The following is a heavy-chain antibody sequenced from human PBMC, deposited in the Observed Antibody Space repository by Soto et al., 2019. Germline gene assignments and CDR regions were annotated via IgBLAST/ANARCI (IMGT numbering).Heavy chain of an antibody. Sequence: ASVKVSCKASGYTFTSYGISWVRQAPGQGLEWMGWISAYNGNTNYAQKLQGRVTMTTDTSTRTAYMELRSLRSDDTAVYYCARDYDILTGSEPMGYWGQGTLVTVSS. CDR2: ISAYNGNT. V-gene: IGHV1-18*01. CDR3: ARDYDILTGSEPMGY. D-gene: IGHD3-9*01. J-gene: IGHJ4*02. CDR1: GYTFTSYG.